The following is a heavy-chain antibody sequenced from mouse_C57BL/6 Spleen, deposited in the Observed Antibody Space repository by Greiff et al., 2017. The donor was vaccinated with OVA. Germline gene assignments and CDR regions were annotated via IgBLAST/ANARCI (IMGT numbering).Heavy chain of an antibody. CDR3: TTANWAVFDY. Sequence: EVKLEESGAELVRPGASVKLSCTASGFNFNDYYMHWVKQRPEQGLEWIGRIDPEDGDTEYAPKFQGKATMTADTSSNTAYLQLSSLTSEDAAVYYCTTANWAVFDYWGQGTTLTVSS. J-gene: IGHJ2*01. CDR1: GFNFNDYY. D-gene: IGHD4-1*01. V-gene: IGHV14-1*01. CDR2: IDPEDGDT.